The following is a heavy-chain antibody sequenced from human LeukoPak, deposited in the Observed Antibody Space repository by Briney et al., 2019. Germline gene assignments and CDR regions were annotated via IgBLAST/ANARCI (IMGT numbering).Heavy chain of an antibody. V-gene: IGHV3-15*01. J-gene: IGHJ4*02. CDR3: TTDSMTYYDILTGYRPFDY. Sequence: GGSLRLSCAASGFTFSNYWMSWVRQAPGKGLEWVGRIKSKTDGGTTDYAAPVKGRFTISRDDSKNTLYLQMNSLKTEDTAVYYCTTDSMTYYDILTGYRPFDYWGQGTLVTVSS. D-gene: IGHD3-9*01. CDR2: IKSKTDGGTT. CDR1: GFTFSNYW.